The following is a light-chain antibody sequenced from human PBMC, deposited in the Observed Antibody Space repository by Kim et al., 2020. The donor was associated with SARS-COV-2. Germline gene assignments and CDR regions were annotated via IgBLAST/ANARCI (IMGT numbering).Light chain of an antibody. CDR3: QKYNSAPWT. CDR1: QAINNY. J-gene: IGKJ1*01. V-gene: IGKV1-27*01. Sequence: ASVGDRVTIACRASQAINNYLAWYQQKPGKAPKLLIYAASTLQSGVPSRFSGSGSGTDFTLTINSVQPEDGATYYCQKYNSAPWTFGPGTKVDIK. CDR2: AAS.